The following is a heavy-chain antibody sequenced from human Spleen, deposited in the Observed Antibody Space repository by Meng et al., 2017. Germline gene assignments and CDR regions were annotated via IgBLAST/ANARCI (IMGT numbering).Heavy chain of an antibody. CDR1: GGSFSDYY. V-gene: IGHV4-34*01. CDR3: ARVGGGSSSFFWFDP. Sequence: QVQLPEWGAGLLQPSATPSLTCVVSGGSFSDYYWSWIRQPPGKGLEWIGEINHSGSTNYNPSLESRATISVDTSQNNLSLKLSSVTAADTAVYYCARVGGGSSSFFWFDPWGQGTLVTVSS. D-gene: IGHD6-6*01. CDR2: INHSGST. J-gene: IGHJ5*02.